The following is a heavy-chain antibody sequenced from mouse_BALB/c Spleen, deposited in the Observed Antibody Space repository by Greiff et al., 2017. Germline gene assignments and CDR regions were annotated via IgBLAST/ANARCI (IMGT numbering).Heavy chain of an antibody. Sequence: LVESGAELVRPGSSVKISCKASGYAFSSYWMNWVKQRPGQGLEWIGQIYPGDGDTNYNGKFKGKATLTADKSSSTAYMQLSSLTSEDSAVYFCARGGVRGYAMDYWGQGTSVTVSS. CDR3: ARGGVRGYAMDY. CDR1: GYAFSSYW. V-gene: IGHV1-80*01. CDR2: IYPGDGDT. J-gene: IGHJ4*01.